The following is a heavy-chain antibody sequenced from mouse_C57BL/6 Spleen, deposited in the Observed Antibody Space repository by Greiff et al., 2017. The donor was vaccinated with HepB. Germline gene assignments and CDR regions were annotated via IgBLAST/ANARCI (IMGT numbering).Heavy chain of an antibody. D-gene: IGHD2-4*01. CDR1: GFTFSSYA. Sequence: EVKLVESGGGLVKPGGSLKLSCAASGFTFSSYAMSWVRQTPEKRLEWVATISDGGSYTYYPDNVKGRFTISRDNAKNNLYLQMSHLKSEDTAMYYCASLYDYDVGAMDYWGQGTSVTVSS. J-gene: IGHJ4*01. CDR2: ISDGGSYT. CDR3: ASLYDYDVGAMDY. V-gene: IGHV5-4*03.